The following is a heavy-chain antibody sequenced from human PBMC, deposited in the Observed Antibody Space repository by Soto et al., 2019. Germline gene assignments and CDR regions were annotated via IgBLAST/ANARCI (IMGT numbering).Heavy chain of an antibody. D-gene: IGHD6-19*01. CDR2: INAGNGNT. CDR1: GYTFTSYA. J-gene: IGHJ4*02. V-gene: IGHV1-3*01. CDR3: ARVVGYSSGWPHFDY. Sequence: ASVKVSCKASGYTFTSYAMHWVRQAPGQRLEWMGWINAGNGNTKYSQKLQGRVTITRDTPASTAYMELSSLRSEDTAVYYCARVVGYSSGWPHFDYWGQGTLVTVSS.